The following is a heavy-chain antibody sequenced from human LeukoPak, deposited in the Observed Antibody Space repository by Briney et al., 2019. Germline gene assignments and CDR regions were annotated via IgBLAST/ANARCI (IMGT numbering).Heavy chain of an antibody. CDR3: VKVTQYYFDY. CDR2: ISSNGGST. J-gene: IGHJ4*02. Sequence: GGSLRLSCSASGFTFSSYAMHWVRQAPGKGLEYVTAISSNGGSTYYADSVKGRFTISRDNSKNTLYLQMSSLRAEDTAVYYCVKVTQYYFDYWGQGTLVTVSS. V-gene: IGHV3-64D*06. CDR1: GFTFSSYA.